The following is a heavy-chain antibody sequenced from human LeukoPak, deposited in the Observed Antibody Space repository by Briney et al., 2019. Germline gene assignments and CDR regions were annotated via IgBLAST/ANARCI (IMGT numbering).Heavy chain of an antibody. CDR1: GGSISSSSYY. V-gene: IGHV4-39*07. CDR2: IYHSGST. J-gene: IGHJ4*02. CDR3: ARGGTMIVVTYFDY. Sequence: SETLSLTCTVSGGSISSSSYYWGWIRQPPGKGLEWIGSIYHSGSTYYNPSLKSRVTISVDTSKNQFSLKLSSVTAADTAVYYCARGGTMIVVTYFDYWGQGTLVTVSS. D-gene: IGHD3-22*01.